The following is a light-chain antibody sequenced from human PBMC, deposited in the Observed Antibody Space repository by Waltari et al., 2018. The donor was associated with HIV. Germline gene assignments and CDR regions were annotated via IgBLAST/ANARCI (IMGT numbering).Light chain of an antibody. V-gene: IGLV1-44*01. J-gene: IGLJ3*02. Sequence: QSVLTQPPSLSAAPGPKINISCSGGGSNIGSRTVHWYQQLPSRPPKLIIDHDRRMTSGVAERFTVSKCGTSASLFISKLQAADEATYYCAAWDDSLSGFVFGGGT. CDR2: HDR. CDR3: AAWDDSLSGFV. CDR1: GSNIGSRT.